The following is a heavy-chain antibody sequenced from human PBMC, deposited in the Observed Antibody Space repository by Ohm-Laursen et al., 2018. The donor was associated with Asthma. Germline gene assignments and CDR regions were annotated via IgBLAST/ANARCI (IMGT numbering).Heavy chain of an antibody. D-gene: IGHD1-26*01. J-gene: IGHJ1*01. CDR3: ARIGPEWELPGREYSLHH. CDR1: GFTYYNYA. Sequence: SLRLSCAASGFTYYNYALSWVRQAPGKGLEWVSAMSGSGHISYYADSVKGRFTVSRDNSKNTLYLQMNSLRAEDTALYYCARIGPEWELPGREYSLHHWGEGTLVTVSS. CDR2: MSGSGHIS. V-gene: IGHV3-23*01.